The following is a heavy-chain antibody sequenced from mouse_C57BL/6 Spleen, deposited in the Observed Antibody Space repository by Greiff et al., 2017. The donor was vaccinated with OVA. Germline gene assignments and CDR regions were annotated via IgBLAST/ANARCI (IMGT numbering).Heavy chain of an antibody. J-gene: IGHJ4*01. CDR1: GFTFSDYG. CDR2: ISSGSSTI. CDR3: ARTGGSRPSMDY. D-gene: IGHD1-1*01. V-gene: IGHV5-17*01. Sequence: EVMLVESGGGLVKPGGSLKLSCAASGFTFSDYGMHWVRQAPEKGLEWVAYISSGSSTIYYADTVKGRFTISRDNAKNTLFLQMTSLRSEDTAMYYCARTGGSRPSMDYWGQGTSVTVSS.